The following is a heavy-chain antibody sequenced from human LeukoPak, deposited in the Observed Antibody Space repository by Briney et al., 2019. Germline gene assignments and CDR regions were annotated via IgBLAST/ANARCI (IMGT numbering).Heavy chain of an antibody. CDR3: ARRFCSGGSCSLDY. V-gene: IGHV1-2*06. CDR2: INPNSGGT. D-gene: IGHD2-15*01. CDR1: GYTFTGYY. J-gene: IGHJ4*02. Sequence: ASVKASCKASGYTFTGYYMHWVRQAPGQGLEWMGRINPNSGGTNYAQKFQGRVTMTRDTSISTAYMELSRLRSDDTAVYYCARRFCSGGSCSLDYWGQGTLVTVSS.